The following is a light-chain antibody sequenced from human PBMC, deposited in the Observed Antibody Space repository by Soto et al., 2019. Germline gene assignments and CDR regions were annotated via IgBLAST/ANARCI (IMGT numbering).Light chain of an antibody. J-gene: IGKJ5*01. V-gene: IGKV3-20*01. Sequence: EIVSTQSPGTLSLSPGERATLSCRASQSVSVNSLAWYQQKGGQAPRLLIYAASTRATGVPDRFSGTGSGTDFALTISRLETDDSAVYYCQQYGGSPFTFGPGTRLEI. CDR2: AAS. CDR3: QQYGGSPFT. CDR1: QSVSVNS.